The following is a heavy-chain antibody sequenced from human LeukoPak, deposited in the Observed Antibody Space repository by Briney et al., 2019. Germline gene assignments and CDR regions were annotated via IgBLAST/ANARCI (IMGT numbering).Heavy chain of an antibody. CDR1: GFTFSSYS. V-gene: IGHV3-21*01. CDR3: ARDAIPAAGKGAFDI. D-gene: IGHD6-13*01. CDR2: ISSSSSYI. J-gene: IGHJ3*02. Sequence: PGGSLRLSCAASGFTFSSYSMNWVRQAPGKGLEWVSSISSSSSYIYYADSVKGRFTISRDNAKNSLYLQMNSLRAEDTAVYYCARDAIPAAGKGAFDIWGQGTMVTVSS.